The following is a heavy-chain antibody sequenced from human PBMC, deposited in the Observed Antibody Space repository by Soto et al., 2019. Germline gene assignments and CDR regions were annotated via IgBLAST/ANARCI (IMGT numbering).Heavy chain of an antibody. V-gene: IGHV1-18*01. CDR3: ARGRSSGWVNFDY. Sequence: ASVKVSCKASGYTFTSYAMHWVRQAPGQRLEWMGWISAYNGNTNYAQKLQGRVTMTTDTSTSTAYMELRSLRSDDTAVYYCARGRSSGWVNFDYWGQGTLVTVSS. CDR1: GYTFTSYA. J-gene: IGHJ4*02. D-gene: IGHD6-19*01. CDR2: ISAYNGNT.